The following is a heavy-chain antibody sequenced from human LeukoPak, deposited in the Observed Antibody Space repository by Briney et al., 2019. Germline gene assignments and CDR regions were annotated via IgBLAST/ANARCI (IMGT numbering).Heavy chain of an antibody. D-gene: IGHD3-22*01. Sequence: SETLSLTCAVYGGSFSGYYWSWIRQPPGKGLEWIGEINHSGSTNYNPSLKSRVTISVGTSKNQFSLKLTSVTAADTAVYYCARARNYYDSSGYYYEGDAFDIWGQGTMVTVSS. CDR1: GGSFSGYY. CDR3: ARARNYYDSSGYYYEGDAFDI. CDR2: INHSGST. V-gene: IGHV4-34*01. J-gene: IGHJ3*02.